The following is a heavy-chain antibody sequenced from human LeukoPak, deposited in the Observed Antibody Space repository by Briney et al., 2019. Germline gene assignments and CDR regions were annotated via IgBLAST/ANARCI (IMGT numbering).Heavy chain of an antibody. Sequence: PGGSLRLSCAASGFTFSSYAMSWVRQAPGKGLEWASSLSASGSSTSYADSVKGRVTISRDNSKNTLYLQMNSLRADDTAVYYCAKGSLSGDYIPAIDNYFDHWGQGTLVTVSS. D-gene: IGHD4-17*01. CDR2: LSASGSST. CDR1: GFTFSSYA. J-gene: IGHJ4*02. CDR3: AKGSLSGDYIPAIDNYFDH. V-gene: IGHV3-23*01.